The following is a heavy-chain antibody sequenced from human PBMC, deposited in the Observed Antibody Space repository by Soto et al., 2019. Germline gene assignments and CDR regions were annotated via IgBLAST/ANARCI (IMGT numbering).Heavy chain of an antibody. CDR2: IIPIFGTA. J-gene: IGHJ6*02. V-gene: IGHV1-69*13. Sequence: SVKVSCKASGGTFSSYAISCVRQAPGQGLEWMGGIIPIFGTANYAQKFQGRVTITADESTSTAYMELSSLRSEDTAVYYCARRKAGTHTYYYYYGMDVWGQGTTVTVSS. CDR1: GGTFSSYA. CDR3: ARRKAGTHTYYYYYGMDV. D-gene: IGHD1-7*01.